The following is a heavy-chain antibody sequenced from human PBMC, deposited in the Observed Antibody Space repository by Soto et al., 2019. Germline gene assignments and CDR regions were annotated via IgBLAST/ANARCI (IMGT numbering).Heavy chain of an antibody. D-gene: IGHD1-1*01. V-gene: IGHV3-11*06. Sequence: PGGSLRLSCEGSGFTFSDYYISWIHQAPGKGLEWISYSSNSGTFSRYADSVKGRFSISGDNTKNLLYLQMNSLRAEDTAVYYCARSGDNYNRLDYWGQGTPVTVSS. CDR1: GFTFSDYY. CDR2: SSNSGTFS. CDR3: ARSGDNYNRLDY. J-gene: IGHJ4*02.